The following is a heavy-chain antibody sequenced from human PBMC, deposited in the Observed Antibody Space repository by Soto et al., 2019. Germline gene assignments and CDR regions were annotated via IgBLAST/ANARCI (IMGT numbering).Heavy chain of an antibody. CDR3: ARDDYDLLTGYSPPLLAV. Sequence: GASVKVSCKASGYTFTTYAIHWVRQAPGQRLEWMGWINAGNGNTKYSQKFQGRVTITRDTSASTAYMELSSLRSEDTAVYYCARDDYDLLTGYSPPLLAVCGTGTSVTVSS. D-gene: IGHD3-9*01. V-gene: IGHV1-3*01. J-gene: IGHJ6*04. CDR1: GYTFTTYA. CDR2: INAGNGNT.